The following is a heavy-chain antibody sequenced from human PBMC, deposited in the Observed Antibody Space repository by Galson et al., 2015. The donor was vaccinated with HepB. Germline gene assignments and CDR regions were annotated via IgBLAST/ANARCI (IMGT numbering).Heavy chain of an antibody. V-gene: IGHV5-51*01. J-gene: IGHJ4*02. D-gene: IGHD3-10*01. CDR1: GYSFTSYW. Sequence: QSGAEVKKPGESLKISCKGSGYSFTSYWIGWVRQMPGKGLEWMGIIYPGDSDTRYSPSFQGQVTISADKSISTAYLQWSSLKASDTAMYYCARRAGGGALYDGSGSYRFDYWGQGTLVTVSS. CDR2: IYPGDSDT. CDR3: ARRAGGGALYDGSGSYRFDY.